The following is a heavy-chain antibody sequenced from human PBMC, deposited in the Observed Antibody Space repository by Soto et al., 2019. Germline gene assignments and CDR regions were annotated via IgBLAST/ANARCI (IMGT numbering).Heavy chain of an antibody. CDR2: VFFSGVT. D-gene: IGHD6-6*01. Sequence: SETLSLTCAVSGYSISSGYYWGWIRQPPGKGLEWIGGVFFSGVTYYNPSLKSRVTISVDTSKNQFSLKLSSVTAADTAVYYCARGNGIAARRSLDYWGQGTLVTVSS. V-gene: IGHV4-38-2*01. CDR1: GYSISSGYY. CDR3: ARGNGIAARRSLDY. J-gene: IGHJ4*02.